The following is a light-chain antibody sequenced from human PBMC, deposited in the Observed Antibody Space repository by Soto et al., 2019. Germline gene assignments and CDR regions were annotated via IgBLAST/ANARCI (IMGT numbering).Light chain of an antibody. V-gene: IGKV1-5*03. CDR2: LAS. CDR1: QSIQSF. J-gene: IGKJ2*01. Sequence: DIPMTQFPSTLSASVGDAVTITCRASQSIQSFLAWYQQKPGKAPKLLIYLASRLESGVPSMFSGSGSGTEFTLTISSLQPDDFAIYFCQQYNSHSFYTFGQGTKLEVK. CDR3: QQYNSHSFYT.